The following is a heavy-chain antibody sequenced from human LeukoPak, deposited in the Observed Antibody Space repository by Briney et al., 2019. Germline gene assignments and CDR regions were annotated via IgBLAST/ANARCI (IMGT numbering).Heavy chain of an antibody. D-gene: IGHD2-15*01. V-gene: IGHV4-59*11. CDR1: GGSISSHY. J-gene: IGHJ4*02. CDR3: ARDRYCSGGSCSPFDC. CDR2: IYYSGST. Sequence: PSETLSLTCTVSGGSISSHYRSWIRQPPGKGLEWIGYIYYSGSTNYNPSLKSRVTISVDTSKNQFSLKLSSVTAADTAVYYCARDRYCSGGSCSPFDCWGQGTLVTVSS.